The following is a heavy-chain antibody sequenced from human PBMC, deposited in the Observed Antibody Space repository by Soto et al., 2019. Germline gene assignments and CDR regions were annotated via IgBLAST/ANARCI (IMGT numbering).Heavy chain of an antibody. CDR2: IIPILGIA. D-gene: IGHD4-17*01. Sequence: GASVKVSCKASGGTFSSYTISWVRQAPGQGLEWMGRIIPILGIANYAQKFQGRVTITADKSTSTAYMELSSLRSEDTAVYYCARGVRHDYGDYRTNWFDPWGQGTLVTVSS. J-gene: IGHJ5*02. CDR1: GGTFSSYT. CDR3: ARGVRHDYGDYRTNWFDP. V-gene: IGHV1-69*02.